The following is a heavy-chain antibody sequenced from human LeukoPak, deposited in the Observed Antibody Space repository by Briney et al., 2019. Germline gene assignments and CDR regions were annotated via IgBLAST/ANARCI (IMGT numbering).Heavy chain of an antibody. CDR3: ATLGYCSGGSCYSGFYYYYGMDV. CDR2: FDPEDGET. D-gene: IGHD2-15*01. V-gene: IGHV1-24*01. Sequence: ASVKVSCKVSGYTLTELSMHWVRQAPGKGLEWMGGFDPEDGETIYAQKFQGRVTMTEDTSTDTAYTELSSLRSEDTAVYYCATLGYCSGGSCYSGFYYYYGMDVWGQGTTVTVSS. CDR1: GYTLTELS. J-gene: IGHJ6*02.